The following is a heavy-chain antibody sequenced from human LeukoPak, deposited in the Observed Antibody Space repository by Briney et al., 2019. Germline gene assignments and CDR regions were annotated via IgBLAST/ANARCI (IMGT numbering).Heavy chain of an antibody. CDR3: ARGSTYDFWSGDALDV. J-gene: IGHJ3*01. D-gene: IGHD3-3*01. CDR1: GFAFSSHA. Sequence: GGSLRLSCAASGFAFSSHAMSWVRQAPGKGLEWVSSISGSAEKTYYADSVKGRFTISRDSSQKILNLQMNNLRVEDTAIYYCARGSTYDFWSGDALDVWGQGTMVTVAS. CDR2: ISGSAEKT. V-gene: IGHV3-23*01.